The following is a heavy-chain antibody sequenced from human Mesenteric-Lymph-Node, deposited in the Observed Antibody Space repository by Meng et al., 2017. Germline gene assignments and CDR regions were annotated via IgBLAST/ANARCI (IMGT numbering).Heavy chain of an antibody. CDR1: GYTFTSYA. D-gene: IGHD6-19*01. Sequence: ASVKVSCKASGYTFTSYAMHWVRQAPGQGLEWMGWINPNSGGTNYAQKFQGRVTMTRDTSISTAYMELSRLRSDDTAVYYCAKSYSSGWYTWDFDYWGQGTLVTVSS. CDR2: INPNSGGT. CDR3: AKSYSSGWYTWDFDY. V-gene: IGHV1-2*02. J-gene: IGHJ4*02.